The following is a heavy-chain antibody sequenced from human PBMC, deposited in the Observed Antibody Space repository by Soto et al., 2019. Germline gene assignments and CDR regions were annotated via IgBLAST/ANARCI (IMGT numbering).Heavy chain of an antibody. CDR1: GGSISSGDYY. CDR3: AREGTSLRYWFDP. J-gene: IGHJ5*02. V-gene: IGHV4-30-4*01. CDR2: IYYSGST. Sequence: QVQLQESGPGLVKPSQTLSLTCTVSGGSISSGDYYWSWIRQPPGKGLEWIGYIYYSGSTYYNPSLKSRVTISVDPSKNQFSLKLSSVTAADTAVYYCAREGTSLRYWFDPWGQGTLVTVSS. D-gene: IGHD5-12*01.